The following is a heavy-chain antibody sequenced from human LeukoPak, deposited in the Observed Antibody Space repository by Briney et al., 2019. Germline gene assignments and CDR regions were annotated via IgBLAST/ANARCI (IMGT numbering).Heavy chain of an antibody. CDR3: ARIQYSSSWYGNCYYYYMDV. D-gene: IGHD6-13*01. Sequence: GGSLRLSCAASGFTFSSYWMSWVRQAPGKGLEWVANIKQDGSEKYYVDSVKGRFTISRDNAKNSLYLQMNSLRAEDTAVYYCARIQYSSSWYGNCYYYYMDVWGKGTTVTVSS. J-gene: IGHJ6*03. CDR2: IKQDGSEK. V-gene: IGHV3-7*01. CDR1: GFTFSSYW.